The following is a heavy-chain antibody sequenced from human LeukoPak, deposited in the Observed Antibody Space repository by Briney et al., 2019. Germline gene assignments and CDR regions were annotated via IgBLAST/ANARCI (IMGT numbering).Heavy chain of an antibody. V-gene: IGHV3-53*01. J-gene: IGHJ6*03. CDR2: IYSGGST. Sequence: PGGSLRLSCAASGFTVSSNYMSWVRQAPGKGLEWVSVIYSGGSTYYADSVKGRFTISRDNSKNTLYLQMNSLRAEDTAVYYCARDKAYYDSSGYYYPGYYYYMDVWGKGTTVTVSS. CDR1: GFTVSSNY. CDR3: ARDKAYYDSSGYYYPGYYYYMDV. D-gene: IGHD3-22*01.